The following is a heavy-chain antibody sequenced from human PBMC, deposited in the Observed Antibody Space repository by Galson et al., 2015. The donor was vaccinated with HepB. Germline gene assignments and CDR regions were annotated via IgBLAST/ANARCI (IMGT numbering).Heavy chain of an antibody. D-gene: IGHD2-21*02. J-gene: IGHJ4*02. CDR2: ISSSGSTI. V-gene: IGHV3-11*01. CDR3: ATKGSCGGDCYEDY. CDR1: GFTFSDYY. Sequence: SLRLSCAASGFTFSDYYMSWIRQAPGKGLEWLSYISSSGSTIYYADSVKGRFTISRDNAKNSLYLQMNSLRAEDTAVYYCATKGSCGGDCYEDYWGQGTLVTVSS.